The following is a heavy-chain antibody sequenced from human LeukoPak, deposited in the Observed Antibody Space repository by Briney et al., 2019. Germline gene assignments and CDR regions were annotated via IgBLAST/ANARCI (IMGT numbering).Heavy chain of an antibody. CDR3: VREGEDGSGSYSFAY. Sequence: GRSLRLSCAASGFSVSSYEMNWVRQAPGTGLGWVSYVSSNGSTIYYANSGKGRLTISRVNAKNSLYLQMNSLRTEETAIYYSVREGEDGSGSYSFAYWGHGTPVTASS. CDR2: VSSNGSTI. V-gene: IGHV3-48*03. J-gene: IGHJ4*03. D-gene: IGHD3-10*01. CDR1: GFSVSSYE.